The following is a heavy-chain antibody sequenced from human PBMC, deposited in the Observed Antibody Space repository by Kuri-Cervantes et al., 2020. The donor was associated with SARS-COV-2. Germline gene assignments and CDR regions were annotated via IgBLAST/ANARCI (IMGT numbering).Heavy chain of an antibody. CDR2: ISGSGVST. Sequence: LKLSWAASGFTLSSYAMSWVRQAPGKGLEWVSAISGSGVSTYYADSVKGRFTIFRDNSKNTLYMQMNSLRAEDTAVYYCAKAENLWFGELPRSYGMDVWGQGTLVTVSS. V-gene: IGHV3-23*01. D-gene: IGHD3-10*01. CDR1: GFTLSSYA. CDR3: AKAENLWFGELPRSYGMDV. J-gene: IGHJ6*02.